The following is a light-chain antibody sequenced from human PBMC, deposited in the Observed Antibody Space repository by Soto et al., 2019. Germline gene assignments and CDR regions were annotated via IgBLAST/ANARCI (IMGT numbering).Light chain of an antibody. V-gene: IGKV3-15*01. CDR3: QQYDKWPQT. CDR1: QNLSRN. Sequence: EMVMTQSPATLSVSPGERATLSCRASQNLSRNLAWYQQQPGQAPRLLIFYASPRATGIPARFSGSGSGTAVTLAISRLQSEDFAVYYCQQYDKWPQTFGQGTKLEIK. CDR2: YAS. J-gene: IGKJ2*01.